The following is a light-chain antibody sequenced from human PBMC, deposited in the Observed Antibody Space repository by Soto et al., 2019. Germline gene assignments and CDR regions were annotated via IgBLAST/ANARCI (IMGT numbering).Light chain of an antibody. CDR3: QQYKSWPPIT. V-gene: IGKV3-20*01. J-gene: IGKJ5*01. CDR1: QSVSSTY. CDR2: GAS. Sequence: EIVLTQSPGTLSLSPGERATLSCRASQSVSSTYLACYQQKPGQAPRLLIYGASSRATGIPDRFSGSGSGTDFTLPISRLEPEDYAVYYCQQYKSWPPITFGQGTRLEIK.